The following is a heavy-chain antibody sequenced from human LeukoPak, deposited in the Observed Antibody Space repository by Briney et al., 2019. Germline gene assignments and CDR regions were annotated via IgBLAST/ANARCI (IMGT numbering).Heavy chain of an antibody. D-gene: IGHD6-19*01. CDR1: GFTFSSYW. CDR2: IKQDGSEK. V-gene: IGHV3-7*01. J-gene: IGHJ4*02. Sequence: PGGSLRLSCAASGFTFSSYWMSWVRQAPGKGLEWVANIKQDGSEKYYVDSVKGRFTISRDNAKNSLYLQMNSLRAEDTAVYYCASKTGWPHYYFDYWGQGTLVTVSS. CDR3: ASKTGWPHYYFDY.